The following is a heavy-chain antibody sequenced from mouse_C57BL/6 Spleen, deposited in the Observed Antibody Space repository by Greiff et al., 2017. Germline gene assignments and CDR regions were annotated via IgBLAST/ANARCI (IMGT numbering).Heavy chain of an antibody. V-gene: IGHV1-22*01. CDR3: ARSGDYYFDY. CDR2: INPNNGGT. Sequence: VHVKQSGPELVKPGASVKMSCKASGYTFTDYNMHWVKQSHGKSLEWIGYINPNNGGTSYNQKFKGKATLTVNKSSSTAYMELRSLTSGDSAVYYCARSGDYYFDYWGQGTTLTVSS. J-gene: IGHJ2*01. CDR1: GYTFTDYN. D-gene: IGHD3-1*01.